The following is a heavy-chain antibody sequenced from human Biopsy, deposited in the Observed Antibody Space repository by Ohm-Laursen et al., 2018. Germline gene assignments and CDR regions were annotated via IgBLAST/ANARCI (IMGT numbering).Heavy chain of an antibody. CDR3: GNEVHGRDY. CDR2: INQAGTT. CDR1: GKTFSDYQ. V-gene: IGHV4-34*08. J-gene: IGHJ4*02. D-gene: IGHD2-15*01. Sequence: GTLSLTWAVFGKTFSDYQWSWIRQPPGKGLEWIGQINQAGTTNYNPSLKSRVSISADASKYEFSLRLTSVAAADTAVYLCGNEVHGRDYWGLGAQVTVSS.